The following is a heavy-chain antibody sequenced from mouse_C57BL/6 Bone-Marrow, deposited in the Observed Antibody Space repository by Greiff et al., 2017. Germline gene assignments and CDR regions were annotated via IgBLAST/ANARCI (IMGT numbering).Heavy chain of an antibody. CDR2: INPGSGGT. CDR3: ARRGTYYSNYGFYYAMDY. J-gene: IGHJ4*01. CDR1: GYAFTNYL. D-gene: IGHD2-5*01. Sequence: VQRVESGAELVRPGTSVKVSCKASGYAFTNYLIEWVKQRPGQGLEWIGVINPGSGGTNYNEKFKGKATLTAVRSSSTAYMQLSSLTSEDSAVYFCARRGTYYSNYGFYYAMDYWGQGTSVTVSS. V-gene: IGHV1-54*01.